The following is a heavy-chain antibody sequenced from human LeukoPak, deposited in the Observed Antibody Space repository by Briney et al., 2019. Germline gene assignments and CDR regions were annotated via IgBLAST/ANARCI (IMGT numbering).Heavy chain of an antibody. CDR1: EYTFTGYY. CDR3: ARGYSNYYYYYMDV. D-gene: IGHD4-11*01. Sequence: GASVKVSCKASEYTFTGYYMHWVRQAPGQGLEWMGRINPNSGGTNYAQKFQGRVRMTRDTSISTDHMQLSRLRSDDTAVYYCARGYSNYYYYYMDVWGKGTTVTVSS. J-gene: IGHJ6*03. CDR2: INPNSGGT. V-gene: IGHV1-2*06.